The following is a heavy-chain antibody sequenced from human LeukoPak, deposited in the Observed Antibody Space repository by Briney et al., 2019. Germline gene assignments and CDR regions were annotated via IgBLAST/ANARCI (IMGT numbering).Heavy chain of an antibody. Sequence: PSETLSLTCTVSGGSISSYYWSWIRQPPGKGLEWIGYIYYSGSTKYNPSLKSRVTISVDTSKNQFSLKVRSVTAADTAVYYCARDGGHEFDYWGQGTLVTVSS. CDR3: ARDGGHEFDY. V-gene: IGHV4-59*01. D-gene: IGHD5-12*01. CDR1: GGSISSYY. CDR2: IYYSGST. J-gene: IGHJ4*02.